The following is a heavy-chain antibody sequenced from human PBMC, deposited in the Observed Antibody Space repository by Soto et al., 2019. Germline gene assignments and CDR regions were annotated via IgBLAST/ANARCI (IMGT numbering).Heavy chain of an antibody. CDR1: GGSISSGSYY. V-gene: IGHV4-31*03. CDR2: IYYSGST. Sequence: SETLSLTCTVSGGSISSGSYYWNWIRQHPGKGLEWIGYIYYSGSTYYNSSLKSRVTISVDTSKNQFSLELSSVTAADTAVYYCARAPPYYYDSSGYTYYFDYWGQGTRVTVSS. CDR3: ARAPPYYYDSSGYTYYFDY. J-gene: IGHJ4*02. D-gene: IGHD3-22*01.